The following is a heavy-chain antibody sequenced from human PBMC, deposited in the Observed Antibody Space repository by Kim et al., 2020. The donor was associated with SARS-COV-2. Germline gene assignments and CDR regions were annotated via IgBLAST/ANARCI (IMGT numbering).Heavy chain of an antibody. V-gene: IGHV1-46*01. CDR3: ARSSGWRKSYYYYGMDV. Sequence: ASVKVSCKASGYTFTSYYMHWVRQAPGQGLEWMGIINPSGGSTSYAQKFQGRVTMTRDTSTSTAYMELSSLRSEDTAVYYCARSSGWRKSYYYYGMDVWGRGTTVTVSS. CDR2: INPSGGST. CDR1: GYTFTSYY. D-gene: IGHD6-19*01. J-gene: IGHJ6*02.